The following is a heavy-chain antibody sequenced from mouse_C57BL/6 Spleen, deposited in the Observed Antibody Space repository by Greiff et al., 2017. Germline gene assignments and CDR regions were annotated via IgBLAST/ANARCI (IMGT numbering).Heavy chain of an antibody. J-gene: IGHJ3*01. D-gene: IGHD2-4*01. CDR1: GYTFTSYW. Sequence: VQLQQPGAELVKPGASVKMSCKASGYTFTSYWITWVKQRPGQGLEWIGGIYPGSGSTNYNEKFKSKATLTVDTSSSTAYMQLSSLTSEDSAVYDCAYGGYDYDLWFAYWGQGTLVTVSA. CDR3: AYGGYDYDLWFAY. CDR2: IYPGSGST. V-gene: IGHV1-55*01.